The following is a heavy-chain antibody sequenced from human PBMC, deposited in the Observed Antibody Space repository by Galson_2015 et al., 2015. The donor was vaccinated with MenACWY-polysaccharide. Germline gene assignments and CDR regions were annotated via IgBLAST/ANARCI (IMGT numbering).Heavy chain of an antibody. D-gene: IGHD2-21*01. CDR3: ARVIARKYTFADS. CDR1: GYKFTSYG. V-gene: IGHV1-8*01. J-gene: IGHJ4*02. CDR2: MNPNSGNT. Sequence: SVKVSCKASGYKFTSYGINWVRQATGQGLEWMGWMNPNSGNTGYAQKFQGRVTMTSNSAITTAYMELSSLRSEDTAVYYCARVIARKYTFADSWGQGTLVTASS.